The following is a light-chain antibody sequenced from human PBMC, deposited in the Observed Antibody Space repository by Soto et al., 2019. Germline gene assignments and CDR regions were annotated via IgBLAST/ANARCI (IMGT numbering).Light chain of an antibody. J-gene: IGKJ4*01. CDR3: QQVSSYPLT. Sequence: IVLTRSPATLSLSPWERATLSCMASQSVSSYLDWYQQKPGQAPRXXIYDASNRATGIPARFSGSGSGTDATHTISRMAPEDVVVHKRQQVSSYPLTFGGGTKVDIK. CDR2: DAS. V-gene: IGKV3-11*01. CDR1: QSVSSY.